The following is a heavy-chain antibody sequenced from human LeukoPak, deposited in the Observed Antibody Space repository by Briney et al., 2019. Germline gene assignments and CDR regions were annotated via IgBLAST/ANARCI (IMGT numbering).Heavy chain of an antibody. D-gene: IGHD6-13*01. CDR2: IYHSGTT. CDR3: ASRSSITAAAGAFDI. Sequence: SETLSLTCTVSGGSINNYFWTWIRQPPGKGLEWIGSIYHSGTTYDNPSLKSRVTISVDTSKNQFSLKLTSVTAADTAVYYCASRSSITAAAGAFDIWGQGTMVTVSS. V-gene: IGHV4-59*05. J-gene: IGHJ3*02. CDR1: GGSINNYF.